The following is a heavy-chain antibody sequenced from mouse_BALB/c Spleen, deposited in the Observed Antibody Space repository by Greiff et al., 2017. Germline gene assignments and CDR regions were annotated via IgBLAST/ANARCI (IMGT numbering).Heavy chain of an antibody. CDR3: ARQSSSGYSWFAY. CDR1: GFTFSSYT. D-gene: IGHD3-1*01. V-gene: IGHV5-12-2*01. Sequence: EVKVEESGGGLVQPGGSLKLSCAASGFTFSSYTMSWVRQTPEKRLEWVAYISNGGGSTYYPDTVKGRFTISRDNAKNTLYLQMSSLKSEDTAMYYCARQSSSGYSWFAYWGQGTLVTVSA. CDR2: ISNGGGST. J-gene: IGHJ3*01.